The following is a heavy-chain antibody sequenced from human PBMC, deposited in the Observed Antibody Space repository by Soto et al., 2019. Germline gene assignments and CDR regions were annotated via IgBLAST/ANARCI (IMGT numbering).Heavy chain of an antibody. CDR1: GFTFSSYE. Sequence: EVQLVESGGGLVQPGGSLRLSCAASGFTFSSYEMNWVRQAPGKGLEWVSYISSSGSTIYYADSVKGRFTISRDNAKNSLYLQMNSLRAEDTAVYYCARDIWVGAYSHYYYYGMDVWGQGTTVTVSS. V-gene: IGHV3-48*03. CDR2: ISSSGSTI. CDR3: ARDIWVGAYSHYYYYGMDV. J-gene: IGHJ6*02. D-gene: IGHD6-13*01.